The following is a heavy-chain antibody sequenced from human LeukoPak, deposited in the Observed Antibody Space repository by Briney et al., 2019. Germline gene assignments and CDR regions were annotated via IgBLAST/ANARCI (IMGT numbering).Heavy chain of an antibody. D-gene: IGHD3-9*01. CDR1: GGTFGSYA. J-gene: IGHJ4*02. V-gene: IGHV1-69*05. CDR3: ARALPKYDILTGYYVADYYFDY. CDR2: IIPIFGTA. Sequence: SVKVSCKASGGTFGSYAISWVRQAPGQGLEWMGGIIPIFGTANYAQKFQGRVTITTDESTSTAYMELSSLRSEDTAVYYCARALPKYDILTGYYVADYYFDYWGQGTLVTVSS.